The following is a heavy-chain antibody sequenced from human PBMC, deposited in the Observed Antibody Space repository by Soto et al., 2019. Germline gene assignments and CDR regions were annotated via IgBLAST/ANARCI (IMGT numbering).Heavy chain of an antibody. CDR3: ARAPGIAVAVTRGNLYPATYYFDY. D-gene: IGHD6-19*01. V-gene: IGHV1-2*04. CDR1: GYTFTGYY. Sequence: ASVKVSCKASGYTFTGYYMHWVRQAPGQGLEWMGWINPNSGGTNYAQKFQGWVTMTRDTSISTAYMELSRLRSDDTAVYYCARAPGIAVAVTRGNLYPATYYFDYWGQGTLVTVSS. CDR2: INPNSGGT. J-gene: IGHJ4*02.